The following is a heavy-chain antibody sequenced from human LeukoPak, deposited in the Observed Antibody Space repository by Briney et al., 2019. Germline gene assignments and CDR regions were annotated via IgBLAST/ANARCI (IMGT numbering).Heavy chain of an antibody. V-gene: IGHV1-69*05. CDR3: ARGVPTAMAIGWFDP. D-gene: IGHD5-18*01. CDR1: GGTFSSYA. CDR2: IIPIFGTA. Sequence: SVKVSCKASGGTFSSYAISWVRQAPGQGLEWMGGIIPIFGTANYAQKFQGRVTITTDESTSTAYTELSSLRSEDTAVYYCARGVPTAMAIGWFDPWGQGTLVTVSS. J-gene: IGHJ5*02.